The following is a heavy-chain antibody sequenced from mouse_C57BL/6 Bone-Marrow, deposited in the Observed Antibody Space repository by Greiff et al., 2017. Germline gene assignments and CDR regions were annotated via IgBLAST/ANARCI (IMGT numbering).Heavy chain of an antibody. D-gene: IGHD2-3*01. CDR2: IYPGGGYT. Sequence: QVQLQQSGAELVRPGTSVKMSCKASGYTFTNYWIGWAKQRPGHGLEWIGDIYPGGGYTNYNEKFKGKATLTADKSYSTAYMQFSSLTSEDSAIYYCAREGEGDGYRYWYFDVWGTGTTVTVSS. CDR3: AREGEGDGYRYWYFDV. CDR1: GYTFTNYW. J-gene: IGHJ1*03. V-gene: IGHV1-63*01.